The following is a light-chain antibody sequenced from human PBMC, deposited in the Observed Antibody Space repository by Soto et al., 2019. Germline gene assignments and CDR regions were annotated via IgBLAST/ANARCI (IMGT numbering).Light chain of an antibody. CDR2: EVS. Sequence: QSALTQPASVSGSPGQSITISCTGSSSDVGGYNYVSWYQQHPDKAPKLMIFEVSNRPSGVSNRFSGSKSGNTASLTISGLQAEDEADYYCSSYTSSSTVLFGGGTKVTVL. J-gene: IGLJ2*01. V-gene: IGLV2-14*01. CDR1: SSDVGGYNY. CDR3: SSYTSSSTVL.